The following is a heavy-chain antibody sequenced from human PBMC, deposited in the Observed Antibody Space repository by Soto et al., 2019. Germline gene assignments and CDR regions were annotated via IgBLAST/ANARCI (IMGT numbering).Heavy chain of an antibody. J-gene: IGHJ4*02. CDR3: ARAQTPATLDY. V-gene: IGHV3-74*01. Sequence: SLRLSCAASVFTFSRYWMHGFRQAPGKGLVWVSRINSDGSSTSYADSVKGRFTISRDNAKNTLYLQMNSLRAEDTAVYYCARAQTPATLDYWGQGTLVTVSS. CDR2: INSDGSST. CDR1: VFTFSRYW.